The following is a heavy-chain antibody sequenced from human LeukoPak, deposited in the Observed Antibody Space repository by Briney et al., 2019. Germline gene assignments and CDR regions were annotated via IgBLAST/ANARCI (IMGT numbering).Heavy chain of an antibody. D-gene: IGHD3-16*01. V-gene: IGHV3-48*04. CDR3: ARAMSTFGGVRNYFDS. CDR1: GFTFSSYS. J-gene: IGHJ4*02. Sequence: PGGSLRLSCAASGFTFSSYSMNWVRQGPGKGLEWVSYISSSSSTIYYADSVKGRFSISRDNAKSSLDLQMNSLRAEDTAVYYCARAMSTFGGVRNYFDSWGQGTLVTVSS. CDR2: ISSSSSTI.